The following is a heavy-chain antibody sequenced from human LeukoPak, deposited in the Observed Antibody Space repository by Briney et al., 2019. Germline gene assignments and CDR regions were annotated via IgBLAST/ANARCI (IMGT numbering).Heavy chain of an antibody. D-gene: IGHD3-3*01. Sequence: ASVKVSCKASGYTFTSYGISWVRQAPGLGLEWMGWISAYNGNTNYAQKLQGRVTMTTDTSTSTAYMELRSLRSDDTAVYYCARGPLTYYDFWSGLPFSDYWGQGTLVTVSS. CDR2: ISAYNGNT. CDR1: GYTFTSYG. CDR3: ARGPLTYYDFWSGLPFSDY. J-gene: IGHJ4*02. V-gene: IGHV1-18*01.